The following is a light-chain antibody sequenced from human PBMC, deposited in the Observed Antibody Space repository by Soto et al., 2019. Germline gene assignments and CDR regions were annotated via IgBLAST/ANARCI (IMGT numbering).Light chain of an antibody. Sequence: DIQMTQSPSTLSASVGDRVTITCRASQSINSYLAWYQQKPGKAPKLLIYKASSLESGVPSRFSGSGSGTEFTLTISSLQPDDFATYYCQEYNSIFTFGPGTKVDFK. V-gene: IGKV1-5*03. CDR1: QSINSY. J-gene: IGKJ3*01. CDR2: KAS. CDR3: QEYNSIFT.